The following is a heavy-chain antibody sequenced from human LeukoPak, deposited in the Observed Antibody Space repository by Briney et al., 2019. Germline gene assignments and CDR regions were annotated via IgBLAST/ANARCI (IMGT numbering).Heavy chain of an antibody. V-gene: IGHV1-2*02. CDR1: GYTFTGYY. J-gene: IGHJ6*03. Sequence: ASVKVSCKASGYTFTGYYMHWVRQAPGQGLEWMGWINPNSGGTNYAQKFQGRVTMTRDTSISTAYMELSRLRSDDTAVYYCARGGHRGSLSGGSQRHYYCYYMDVWGKGTTVTVSS. CDR2: INPNSGGT. D-gene: IGHD2-15*01. CDR3: ARGGHRGSLSGGSQRHYYCYYMDV.